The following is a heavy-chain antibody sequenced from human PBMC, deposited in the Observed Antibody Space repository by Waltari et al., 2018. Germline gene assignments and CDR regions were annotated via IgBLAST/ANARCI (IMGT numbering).Heavy chain of an antibody. Sequence: QLQLQESGPGLVKPSETLSLTCSVSGGSISSTSYYWGWIRRPPGKGLEWIGSFSYDANTYYNPSLKSRITISVDTSKNQFSLQLRSVTAADTAIYYCARPGRVGGGSLMGLDYWGQGTLVTVSS. CDR1: GGSISSTSYY. CDR3: ARPGRVGGGSLMGLDY. CDR2: FSYDANT. D-gene: IGHD2-15*01. V-gene: IGHV4-39*01. J-gene: IGHJ4*02.